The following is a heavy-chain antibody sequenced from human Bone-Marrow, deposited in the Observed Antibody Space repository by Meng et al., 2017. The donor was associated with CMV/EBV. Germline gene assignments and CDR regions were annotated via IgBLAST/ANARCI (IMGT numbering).Heavy chain of an antibody. CDR1: GFSFSDYY. J-gene: IGHJ6*02. Sequence: GESLKISCAASGFSFSDYYMSWIRQAPGKGPEWISYISNDGATISYADSVKGRFTISRDNAKNSLYLQMNSLRAEDTAVYYCAREKNYGSGSYIHYGMDVWGQGTTVPVSS. CDR2: ISNDGATI. CDR3: AREKNYGSGSYIHYGMDV. V-gene: IGHV3-11*01. D-gene: IGHD3-10*01.